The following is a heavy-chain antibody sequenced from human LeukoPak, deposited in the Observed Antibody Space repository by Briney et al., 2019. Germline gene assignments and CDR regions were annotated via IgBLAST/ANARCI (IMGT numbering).Heavy chain of an antibody. D-gene: IGHD3-22*01. J-gene: IGHJ6*02. CDR1: GGSISSYY. CDR2: IYYSGST. Sequence: SETLSLTCTVSGGSISSYYWSWIRQPPGKGLEWIGYIYYSGSTNYNPSLKSRVTMSVDTSKNQFSLKLSSVTAADTAVYYCARDRSLSYYYDSSGYYSRYYGMDVWGQGTTVTVSS. V-gene: IGHV4-59*12. CDR3: ARDRSLSYYYDSSGYYSRYYGMDV.